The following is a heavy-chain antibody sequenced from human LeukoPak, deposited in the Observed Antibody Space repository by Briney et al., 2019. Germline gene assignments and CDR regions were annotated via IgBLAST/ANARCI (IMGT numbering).Heavy chain of an antibody. CDR1: GFTFSSYA. CDR3: AKDFGNIVVVPAASY. Sequence: GGSLRLSCAASGFTFSSYAMSWVRRAPGKGLEWVSAISGSGGSTYYADSVKGRFTISRDNSKNTLYLQMNSLRAEDTAVYYCAKDFGNIVVVPAASYWGQGTLVTVSS. J-gene: IGHJ4*02. CDR2: ISGSGGST. V-gene: IGHV3-23*01. D-gene: IGHD2-2*01.